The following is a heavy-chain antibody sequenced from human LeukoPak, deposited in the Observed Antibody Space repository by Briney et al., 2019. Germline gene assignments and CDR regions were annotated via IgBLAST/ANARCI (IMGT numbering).Heavy chain of an antibody. D-gene: IGHD3-10*01. V-gene: IGHV3-20*04. CDR2: INWNGGST. Sequence: GGSLRLSCAASGFTFSTYGMSWVRQAPGKGLEWVSGINWNGGSTGYADSVKGRFTISRDSAKNSLYLQMNSLRAEDTALYYCASAIYGSGSYYTPIDYWGQGTLVTVSS. CDR3: ASAIYGSGSYYTPIDY. CDR1: GFTFSTYG. J-gene: IGHJ4*02.